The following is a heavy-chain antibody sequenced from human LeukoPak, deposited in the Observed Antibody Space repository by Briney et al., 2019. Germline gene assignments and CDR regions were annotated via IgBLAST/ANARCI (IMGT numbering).Heavy chain of an antibody. V-gene: IGHV1-69*04. CDR1: GGTFSSYA. J-gene: IGHJ4*02. CDR2: IFPILGIA. D-gene: IGHD6-19*01. CDR3: ARSRLTGYSSGGLDC. Sequence: SVKVSCKASGGTFSSYAISWVRPTPGQGLEWMWRIFPILGIANYAQKFQGRVTITADKSTSTAYMELSSLRSEDTAVYYCARSRLTGYSSGGLDCWGQGTQVTVSS.